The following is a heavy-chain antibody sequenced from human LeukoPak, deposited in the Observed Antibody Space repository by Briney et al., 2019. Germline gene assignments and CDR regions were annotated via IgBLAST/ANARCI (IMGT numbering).Heavy chain of an antibody. J-gene: IGHJ6*02. Sequence: SETLSLTCTVSGGSISSYYWIWIRQPAGKGLEWIGRIYSSGSTYYNPSLKSRVTMSVDTSKNQFSLKLTSVTAADTAVYYCARVDGKFYYGMDVWGLGTTVTVSS. D-gene: IGHD4-23*01. CDR3: ARVDGKFYYGMDV. V-gene: IGHV4-4*07. CDR2: IYSSGST. CDR1: GGSISSYY.